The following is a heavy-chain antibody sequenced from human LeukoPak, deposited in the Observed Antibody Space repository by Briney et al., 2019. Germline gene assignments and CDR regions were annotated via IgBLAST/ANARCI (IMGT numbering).Heavy chain of an antibody. D-gene: IGHD1-26*01. Sequence: SETLSLTCAVYGGSFSGYYWSWIRQPPGKGLEWIGEINHSGSTNYNPSLKSRVTISVDTSKNQFSLKLSSVTAADTAVYYCARTALGFDYWAREPWPPSPQ. CDR1: GGSFSGYY. CDR2: INHSGST. CDR3: ARTALGFDY. V-gene: IGHV4-34*01. J-gene: IGHJ4*02.